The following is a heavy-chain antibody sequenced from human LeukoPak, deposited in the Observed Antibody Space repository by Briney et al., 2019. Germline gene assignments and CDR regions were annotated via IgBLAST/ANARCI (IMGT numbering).Heavy chain of an antibody. CDR2: IYSGGST. V-gene: IGHV3-66*01. CDR3: ARDGGAAGTVGFDY. Sequence: GGSLRLSCVASGFTFSSYWMTWVRQAPGKGLEWVSVIYSGGSTYCADSVKGRFTISRDNSKNTLYLQMNSLRAEDTAVYYCARDGGAAGTVGFDYWGQGTLVTVSS. J-gene: IGHJ4*02. CDR1: GFTFSSYW. D-gene: IGHD6-13*01.